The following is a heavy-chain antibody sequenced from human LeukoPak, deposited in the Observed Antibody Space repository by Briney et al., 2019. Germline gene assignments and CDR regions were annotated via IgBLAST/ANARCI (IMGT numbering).Heavy chain of an antibody. CDR1: VGSISRRGYY. CDR3: ASKGVYSGSYSVI. Sequence: SQTLSLTCTVSVGSISRRGYYWSWIRQHPAKGLEWIGYIYYSGSTYYNPSLKSRVTISVDTSKNQFSLKLSSVTAADTAVYYCASKGVYSGSYSVIWGQGTLVTVSS. CDR2: IYYSGST. J-gene: IGHJ4*02. V-gene: IGHV4-31*03. D-gene: IGHD1-26*01.